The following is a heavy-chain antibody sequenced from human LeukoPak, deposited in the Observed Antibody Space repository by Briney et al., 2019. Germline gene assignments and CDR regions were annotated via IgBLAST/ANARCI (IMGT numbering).Heavy chain of an antibody. J-gene: IGHJ5*02. CDR1: GGSISSNNYY. D-gene: IGHD5-18*01. Sequence: SETLSLTCTVSGGSISSNNYYWNWIRQPAGKGLEWIGRIYTSGSTSGSTNYNPSLKSRVTISVDTSKNQFSLKLSSVTAADTAVYYCARGDTAMVPNWFDPWGQGTLVTVSS. V-gene: IGHV4-61*02. CDR2: IYTSGSTSGST. CDR3: ARGDTAMVPNWFDP.